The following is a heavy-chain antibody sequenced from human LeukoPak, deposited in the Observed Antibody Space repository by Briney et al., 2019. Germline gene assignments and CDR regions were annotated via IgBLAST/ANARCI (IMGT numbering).Heavy chain of an antibody. V-gene: IGHV3-74*01. CDR2: INSEGSRT. Sequence: GGSLRLSCAASGFTFSSHWMHWVRQAPGKGLVWVSRINSEGSRTTYADSVKGRFTISRDNAKNTLYQQMNSLRAEDTAVYYCAGLGGDYFDYWGQGTLVTVSS. CDR1: GFTFSSHW. CDR3: AGLGGDYFDY. J-gene: IGHJ4*02. D-gene: IGHD1-26*01.